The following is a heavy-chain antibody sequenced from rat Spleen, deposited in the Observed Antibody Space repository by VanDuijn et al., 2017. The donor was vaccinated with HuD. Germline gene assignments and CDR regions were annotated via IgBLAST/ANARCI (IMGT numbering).Heavy chain of an antibody. Sequence: EVQLQESGPGLVKPSQSLSLTCSVTGSSISSTYRWNWIRKFPGKKLEWMGYINSAGRSNYNPSLKSRISITRDTSKNPFFLQVNSVIIEDTATYYCARIRDVMDVWGQGASVTVSS. J-gene: IGHJ4*01. V-gene: IGHV3-3*01. CDR1: GSSISSTYR. D-gene: IGHD1-6*01. CDR2: INSAGRS. CDR3: ARIRDVMDV.